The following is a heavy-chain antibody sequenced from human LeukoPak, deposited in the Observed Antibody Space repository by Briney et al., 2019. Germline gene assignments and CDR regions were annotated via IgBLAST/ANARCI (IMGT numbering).Heavy chain of an antibody. CDR3: ARVSMIVGHWFDP. Sequence: SETLSLTXTVSGGSISSGDYYWSWIRQPPGQGLEWIGYIYYSGSTYYNPSLKSRVTISVDTSKNQFSLKLSSVTAADTAVYYCARVSMIVGHWFDPWGQGTLVTVPS. CDR1: GGSISSGDYY. CDR2: IYYSGST. D-gene: IGHD3-22*01. J-gene: IGHJ5*02. V-gene: IGHV4-30-4*08.